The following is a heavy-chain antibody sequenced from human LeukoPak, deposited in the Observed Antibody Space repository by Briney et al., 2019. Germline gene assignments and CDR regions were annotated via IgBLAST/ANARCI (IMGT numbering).Heavy chain of an antibody. CDR3: ARGHAYYYDSSGYPDDYYYYGMDV. CDR2: INHSGST. CDR1: GGSFSGYY. Sequence: SETLSLTCAVYGGSFSGYYWSWIRQPPGKELEWIGEINHSGSTNYNPSLKSRVTISVDTSKNQFSLKLSSVTAADTAVYYCARGHAYYYDSSGYPDDYYYYGMDVWGQGTTVTVSS. J-gene: IGHJ6*02. D-gene: IGHD3-22*01. V-gene: IGHV4-34*01.